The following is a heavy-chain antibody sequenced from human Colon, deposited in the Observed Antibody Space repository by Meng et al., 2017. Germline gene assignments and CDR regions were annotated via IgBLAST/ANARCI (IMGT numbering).Heavy chain of an antibody. J-gene: IGHJ4*02. CDR1: GYYISSGYY. CDR3: ARGITIFGVVNYYFDY. CDR2: IYHSGST. V-gene: IGHV4-38-2*01. Sequence: SETLSLTCGVSGYYISSGYYWGWIRQPPGKGLEWIGTIYHSGSTYYNPSLKSRVTMSVDTSKNQFSLRLTSVTAADTAVYYCARGITIFGVVNYYFDYWGQGTLVTVDS. D-gene: IGHD3-3*01.